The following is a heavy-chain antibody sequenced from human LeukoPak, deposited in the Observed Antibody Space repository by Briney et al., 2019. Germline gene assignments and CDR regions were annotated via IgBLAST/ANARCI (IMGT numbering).Heavy chain of an antibody. CDR2: ISAYNGNT. D-gene: IGHD6-19*01. CDR1: GYTFTSYG. J-gene: IGHJ4*02. CDR3: ARVGGIAVAGTPEFDY. Sequence: AASVKVSCKASGYTFTSYGISWVRQAPGQGLEWMGWISAYNGNTNYAQKLQGRVTMTTDTSTSTAYMELRSLRSDDTAVYYCARVGGIAVAGTPEFDYWGQGTLVTVSS. V-gene: IGHV1-18*01.